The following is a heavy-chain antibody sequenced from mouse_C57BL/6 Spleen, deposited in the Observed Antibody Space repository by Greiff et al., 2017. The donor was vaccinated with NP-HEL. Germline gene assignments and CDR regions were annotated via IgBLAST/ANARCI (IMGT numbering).Heavy chain of an antibody. V-gene: IGHV1-26*01. D-gene: IGHD2-1*01. CDR1: GYTFTDYY. CDR3: APIYYGNYGFAY. J-gene: IGHJ3*01. Sequence: VQLQQSGPELVKPGASVKISCKASGYTFTDYYMNWVKQSHGKSLEWIGDINPNNGGTSYNQKFKGKATLTVDKSSSTAYMELRSLTSEDSAVYYCAPIYYGNYGFAYWGQGTLVTVSA. CDR2: INPNNGGT.